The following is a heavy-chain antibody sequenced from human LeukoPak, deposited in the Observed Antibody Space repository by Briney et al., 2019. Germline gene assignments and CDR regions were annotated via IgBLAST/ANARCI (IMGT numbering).Heavy chain of an antibody. Sequence: GGSLRLSCAASGNYWMHWVRQATGKGLVWVSHINSDGSWTSYADSVKGRFTISKDNAKNTVYLQMNNLRAEDTAVYYCVSFYEAYWGRGTLVTVSS. D-gene: IGHD2/OR15-2a*01. CDR3: VSFYEAY. V-gene: IGHV3-74*01. CDR2: INSDGSWT. CDR1: GNYW. J-gene: IGHJ4*02.